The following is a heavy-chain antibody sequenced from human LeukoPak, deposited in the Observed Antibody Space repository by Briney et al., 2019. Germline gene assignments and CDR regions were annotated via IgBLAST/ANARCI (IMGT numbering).Heavy chain of an antibody. Sequence: SETLSLTCTVSGGSISSSSYNWGWIRQPPGKGLEWIGSIYYSGSTYYNPSLKSRVTISVDTSKYQFSLKLSSVTAADTAVYYCARPSTKYSSSSGYFQHWGQGTLVTVSS. CDR3: ARPSTKYSSSSGYFQH. CDR2: IYYSGST. V-gene: IGHV4-39*01. J-gene: IGHJ1*01. CDR1: GGSISSSSYN. D-gene: IGHD6-6*01.